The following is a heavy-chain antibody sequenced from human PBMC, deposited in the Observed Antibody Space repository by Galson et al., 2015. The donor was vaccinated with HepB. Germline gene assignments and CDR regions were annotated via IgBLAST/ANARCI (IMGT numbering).Heavy chain of an antibody. Sequence: SVKVSCKASGGTFSSYAISWVRRAPGQGLEWMGGIIPILGIANYAQKFQGRVTITADESTSTAYMELSSLRSEDTAVYYCARRTREKQQLVRDYYYYGMDVWGQGTTVTVSS. D-gene: IGHD6-13*01. CDR1: GGTFSSYA. CDR3: ARRTREKQQLVRDYYYYGMDV. CDR2: IIPILGIA. V-gene: IGHV1-69*10. J-gene: IGHJ6*02.